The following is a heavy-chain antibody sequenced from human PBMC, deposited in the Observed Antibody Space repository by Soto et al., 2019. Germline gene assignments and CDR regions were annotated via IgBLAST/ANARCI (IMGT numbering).Heavy chain of an antibody. CDR3: ARPRGYSNYDDY. D-gene: IGHD4-4*01. CDR2: ISSSSTSI. J-gene: IGHJ4*02. CDR1: GFTFSSYS. V-gene: IGHV3-48*01. Sequence: EVHLVESGGGLVQPGGSVRLSCAASGFTFSSYSMNWVRQAPGKGLEWLSYISSSSTSIYYADSVKGRFTISRDNAKNSLYLQMNSLRAEDTAVYYCARPRGYSNYDDYWGQGTLVSVSS.